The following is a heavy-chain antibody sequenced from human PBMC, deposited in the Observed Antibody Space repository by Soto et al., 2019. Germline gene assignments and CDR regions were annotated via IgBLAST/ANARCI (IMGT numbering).Heavy chain of an antibody. J-gene: IGHJ4*02. CDR3: ARSRSGSYGRTWFAFDY. CDR2: ISSSSSYI. Sequence: GGSLRLSCAASGFTFSSYSMNWVRQAPGKGLEWVSSISSSSSYIYYADSVKGRFTISRDNAKNSLYLQMNSLRAEDTAVYYCARSRSGSYGRTWFAFDYWGQGTLVTVSS. CDR1: GFTFSSYS. V-gene: IGHV3-21*01. D-gene: IGHD1-26*01.